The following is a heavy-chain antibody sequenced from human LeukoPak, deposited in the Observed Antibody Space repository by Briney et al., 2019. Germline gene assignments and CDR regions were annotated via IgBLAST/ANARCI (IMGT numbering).Heavy chain of an antibody. D-gene: IGHD1-26*01. Sequence: GGSLRLSCAASGFTFSSYAMSWVRQAPGKGLEWVSAISGSGGSTYYADSVKGRFTISRDNAKNSLYLQMNSLRAEDTAVYYCARDSYRSGSNAFDIWGQGTMVTVSS. V-gene: IGHV3-23*01. CDR2: ISGSGGST. CDR1: GFTFSSYA. CDR3: ARDSYRSGSNAFDI. J-gene: IGHJ3*02.